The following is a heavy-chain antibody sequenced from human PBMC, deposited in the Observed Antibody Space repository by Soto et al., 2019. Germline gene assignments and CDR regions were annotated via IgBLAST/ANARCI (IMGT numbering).Heavy chain of an antibody. CDR1: GGTFSSYT. CDR3: ARLLVLDYYYGMDV. J-gene: IGHJ6*02. Sequence: QVQLVQSGAEVKKPGSSVKVSCKASGGTFSSYTISWVRQAPGQGLEWMGRIIPILGIANYAQKFQGRVTIAADKSTSTAYMELRSLRSEDTAVYDCARLLVLDYYYGMDVWGQGTTVTVSS. V-gene: IGHV1-69*02. CDR2: IIPILGIA. D-gene: IGHD3-10*01.